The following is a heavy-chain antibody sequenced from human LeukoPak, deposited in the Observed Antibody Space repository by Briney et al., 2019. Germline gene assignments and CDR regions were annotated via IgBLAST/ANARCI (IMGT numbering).Heavy chain of an antibody. Sequence: ASVKVSCKASGFTFTSSSVQWARQGRGQRLEWIAWIVVGSGNTNYAQKFQERVTITRDMSTSTAYMELSSLRSEDTAVYYCAAVPPPYSGYDTGSYWGQGTLVTVSS. CDR1: GFTFTSSS. V-gene: IGHV1-58*01. D-gene: IGHD5-12*01. CDR3: AAVPPPYSGYDTGSY. J-gene: IGHJ4*02. CDR2: IVVGSGNT.